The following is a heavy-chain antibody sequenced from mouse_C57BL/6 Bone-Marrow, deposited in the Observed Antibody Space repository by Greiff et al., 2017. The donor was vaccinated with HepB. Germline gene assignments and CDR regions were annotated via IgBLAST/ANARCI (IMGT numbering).Heavy chain of an antibody. Sequence: EVQLVESGGDLVKPGGSLKLSCAASGFTFSSYGMSWVRQTPDKRLEWVATISSGGSYTYYPDSVKGRFTISRDNAKNTLYLQMSRLKSEDTALYYCARGGYYVLYAMDYWGQGTSVTVSS. CDR2: ISSGGSYT. CDR1: GFTFSSYG. D-gene: IGHD2-3*01. J-gene: IGHJ4*01. V-gene: IGHV5-6*01. CDR3: ARGGYYVLYAMDY.